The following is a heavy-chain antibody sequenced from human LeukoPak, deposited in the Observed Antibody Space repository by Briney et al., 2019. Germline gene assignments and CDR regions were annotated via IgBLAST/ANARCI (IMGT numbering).Heavy chain of an antibody. CDR2: IFGSGRTI. CDR3: AKDQKPDSGYDIDY. Sequence: GGSLRLSCAASGFTFFSYEMQWVRQAPRKGLEWVSVIFGSGRTIYYADSVKGRFTISRDNSKNTLYLQMHSLRAEDTAVYYCAKDQKPDSGYDIDYWGQGTLVTVSS. V-gene: IGHV3-23*01. D-gene: IGHD5-12*01. CDR1: GFTFFSYE. J-gene: IGHJ4*02.